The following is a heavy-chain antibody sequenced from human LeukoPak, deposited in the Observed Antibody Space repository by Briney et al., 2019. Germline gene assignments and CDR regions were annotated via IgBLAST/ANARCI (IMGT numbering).Heavy chain of an antibody. D-gene: IGHD3-10*01. V-gene: IGHV3-21*05. Sequence: GGSLRLSCAASGFTFSSSSINWVRQAPGKGLKWVSYISSNGNIYYADSVKGRFTISRDNARNSVYLQMNSLTAEDTAVYYCATNPKGSGNLDYWGQGTLVTVSS. CDR1: GFTFSSSS. J-gene: IGHJ4*02. CDR3: ATNPKGSGNLDY. CDR2: ISSNGNI.